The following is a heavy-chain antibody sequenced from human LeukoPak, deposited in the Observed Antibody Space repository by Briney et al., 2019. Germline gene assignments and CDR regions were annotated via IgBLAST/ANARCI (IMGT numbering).Heavy chain of an antibody. D-gene: IGHD6-19*01. CDR3: AKGGVAVAGPVDF. J-gene: IGHJ4*02. Sequence: PGGSLRLSCAASGITFSSYAMYWVRQAPGKGLEWVSAISGSGGSTYYADSVKGRFTISRDNSRNTMNLQMNSLRAEETAVYHCAKGGVAVAGPVDFWGQGTLVTVSS. CDR2: ISGSGGST. V-gene: IGHV3-23*01. CDR1: GITFSSYA.